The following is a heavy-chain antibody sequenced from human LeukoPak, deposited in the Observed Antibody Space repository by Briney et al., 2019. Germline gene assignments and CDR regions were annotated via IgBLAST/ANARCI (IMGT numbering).Heavy chain of an antibody. V-gene: IGHV3-23*01. J-gene: IGHJ4*02. CDR2: ISGSGTSA. CDR3: AKAGSVVPFDY. Sequence: GGSLRLSCAASGFTFSSYAISWVRQAPGKGLEWVSSISGSGTSAYYTDSVKGRFTISRDNSKNTLYLQMNSLRDEDTAVYYCAKAGSVVPFDYWGQGTLVTVSS. D-gene: IGHD3-10*01. CDR1: GFTFSSYA.